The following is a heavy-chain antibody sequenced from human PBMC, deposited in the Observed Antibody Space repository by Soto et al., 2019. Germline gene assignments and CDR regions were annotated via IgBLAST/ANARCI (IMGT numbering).Heavy chain of an antibody. D-gene: IGHD3-16*01. CDR3: ARDLINWFDP. Sequence: SETQSLTCTVSGGSISSYYWSWIRQPPGKGLEWIGYIYYSGSTNYNPSLKSRVTISVDTSKNQFSLKLSSVTAADTAVYYCARDLINWFDPWGQGTLVTVSS. CDR1: GGSISSYY. J-gene: IGHJ5*02. V-gene: IGHV4-59*01. CDR2: IYYSGST.